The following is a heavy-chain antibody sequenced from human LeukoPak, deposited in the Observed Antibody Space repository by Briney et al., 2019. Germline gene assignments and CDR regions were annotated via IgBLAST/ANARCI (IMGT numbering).Heavy chain of an antibody. J-gene: IGHJ6*03. CDR3: ARGITYYDILTGRAPSYYMVV. Sequence: SETLSLTCTVCGGSISSYYWSWIRQPAGKGLEWIGCIYTSGSTNYNPSLKSRVTMSVDTSKNQFSLKLSSVTAADTAVYYCARGITYYDILTGRAPSYYMVVWGKGTTVTVSS. CDR2: IYTSGST. D-gene: IGHD3-9*01. CDR1: GGSISSYY. V-gene: IGHV4-4*07.